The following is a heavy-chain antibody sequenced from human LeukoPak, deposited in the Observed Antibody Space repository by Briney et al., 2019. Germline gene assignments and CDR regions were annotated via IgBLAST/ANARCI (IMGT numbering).Heavy chain of an antibody. CDR1: GFTFSSYA. CDR3: AKKVVVGATSPYSDFQD. CDR2: ISGSGVTT. D-gene: IGHD1-26*01. V-gene: IGHV3-23*01. Sequence: PGGSLRLSCVASGFTFSSYAMSWVRQAPGKGLEWVSAISGSGVTTHYAGSVEGRFSISRDNSKNTLYLQMNSLRAEDTALYYCAKKVVVGATSPYSDFQDWGQGTLVTVSS. J-gene: IGHJ1*01.